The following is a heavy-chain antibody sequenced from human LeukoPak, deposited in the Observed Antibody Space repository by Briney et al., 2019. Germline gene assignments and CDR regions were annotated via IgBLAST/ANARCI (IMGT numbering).Heavy chain of an antibody. D-gene: IGHD3-22*01. J-gene: IGHJ6*03. Sequence: SVKVSCKASGGTFSSYAISWVRQAPEQGLEWMGRIIPIFGTANYAQKFQGRVTITTDESTSTAYMELSILRSEDTAVYYCARVLSSGYYYGYYYYMDVWGKGTTVTVSS. CDR3: ARVLSSGYYYGYYYYMDV. CDR1: GGTFSSYA. CDR2: IIPIFGTA. V-gene: IGHV1-69*05.